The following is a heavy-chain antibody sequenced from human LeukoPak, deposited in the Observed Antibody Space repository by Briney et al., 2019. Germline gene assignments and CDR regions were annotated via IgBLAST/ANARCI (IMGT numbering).Heavy chain of an antibody. CDR1: GFTFSDYY. D-gene: IGHD1-1*01. V-gene: IGHV3-11*06. CDR3: ARGGDTTGTTGWFDP. Sequence: PGGSLRLSCAASGFTFSDYYMSWIRQAPGKGLEWVSYISSSSSYTNYADSVKGRFTISRDNAKNSLYLQMYSLRAEDTAVYYCARGGDTTGTTGWFDPWGQGTLVTVSS. CDR2: ISSSSSYT. J-gene: IGHJ5*02.